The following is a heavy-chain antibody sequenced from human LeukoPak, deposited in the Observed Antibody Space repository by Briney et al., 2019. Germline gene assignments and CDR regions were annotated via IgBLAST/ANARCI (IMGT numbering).Heavy chain of an antibody. V-gene: IGHV4-59*01. CDR3: ASGYQIVS. CDR1: GGSISNYY. Sequence: SETLSLTCTVSGGSISNYYWSWIRHPPGKGLEWIGYIYYGGTTDYNPSLKSRVTISVDTSKNQFSLTVRSVTAADTAVYYCASGYQIVSWGQGTLVSVSS. CDR2: IYYGGTT. D-gene: IGHD2/OR15-2a*01. J-gene: IGHJ5*02.